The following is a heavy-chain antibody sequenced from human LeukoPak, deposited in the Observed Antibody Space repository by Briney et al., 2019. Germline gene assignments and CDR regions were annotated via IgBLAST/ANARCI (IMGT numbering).Heavy chain of an antibody. CDR3: ARTYCGGDCYGDYFDY. V-gene: IGHV3-30-3*01. J-gene: IGHJ4*02. D-gene: IGHD2-21*01. CDR1: GFTFSSYA. Sequence: PGGSLRLSCAASGFTFSSYAMHWVRQAPGKGLEWVAVVSYDGSNKYYADSVKGRFTISRDNSKNTLYLQMNSLRAEDTAVYYCARTYCGGDCYGDYFDYWGQGTLVTVSS. CDR2: VSYDGSNK.